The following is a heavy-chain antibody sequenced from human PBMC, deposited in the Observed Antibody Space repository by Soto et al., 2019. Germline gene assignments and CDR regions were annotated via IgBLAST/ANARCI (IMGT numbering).Heavy chain of an antibody. D-gene: IGHD3-10*01. V-gene: IGHV3-11*06. Sequence: QAQLVESGGDLVKPGGSRRLSCAASGFTFSDYYMTWIRQAPGKGLEWISYISNSGTYTNYADSVKGRFTISRDNAKNSLYLRMTGLRAEDTAVYYCVRGRGGDWGQGTLVTVSS. CDR1: GFTFSDYY. CDR3: VRGRGGD. J-gene: IGHJ4*02. CDR2: ISNSGTYT.